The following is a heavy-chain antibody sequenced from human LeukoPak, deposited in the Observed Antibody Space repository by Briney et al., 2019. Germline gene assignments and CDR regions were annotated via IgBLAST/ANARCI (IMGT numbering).Heavy chain of an antibody. CDR1: GYTFTGYY. CDR2: INPNSGGT. CDR3: ARETGEIFGVVAYGAFDI. Sequence: ASLKVSCRASGYTFTGYYMHWVRQAPGQGLEWMGWINPNSGGTNYAQKFQGRVTITRDTSISTAYMELSRLRSDDTAVYYCARETGEIFGVVAYGAFDIRGQGTMVTVS. V-gene: IGHV1-2*02. D-gene: IGHD3-3*01. J-gene: IGHJ3*02.